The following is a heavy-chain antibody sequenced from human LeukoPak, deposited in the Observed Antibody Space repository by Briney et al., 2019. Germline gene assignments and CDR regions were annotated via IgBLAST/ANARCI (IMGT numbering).Heavy chain of an antibody. CDR1: GGSISSSSYY. V-gene: IGHV4-39*07. CDR3: ARYYYDSSGYSHPAYYFDY. Sequence: SETLSLTCTVSGGSISSSSYYWGWIRQPPGKGLEWIGSIYYSGSTYYNPSLKSRVTISVDTSKNQFSLKLSSVTAADTAVYYCARYYYDSSGYSHPAYYFDYWGQGTLVTVSS. CDR2: IYYSGST. D-gene: IGHD3-22*01. J-gene: IGHJ4*02.